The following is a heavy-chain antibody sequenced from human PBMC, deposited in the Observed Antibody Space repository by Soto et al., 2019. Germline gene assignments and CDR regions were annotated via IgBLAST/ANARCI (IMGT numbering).Heavy chain of an antibody. CDR1: GGSSSSGDYY. J-gene: IGHJ4*02. Sequence: SETLSLTCTVSGGSSSSGDYYWSWIRQPPGKGLEWIGYIYYSGSTYYNPSLKSRVTISVDTSKNQFSLKLSSVTAADTAVYYCARNYYDSSGSLDYWGQGTLVTVSS. CDR3: ARNYYDSSGSLDY. CDR2: IYYSGST. D-gene: IGHD3-22*01. V-gene: IGHV4-30-4*01.